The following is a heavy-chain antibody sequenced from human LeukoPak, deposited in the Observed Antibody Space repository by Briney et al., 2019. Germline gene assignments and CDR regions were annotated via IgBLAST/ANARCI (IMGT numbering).Heavy chain of an antibody. V-gene: IGHV3-30*18. CDR2: ISYDGSNK. CDR1: GIYD. CDR3: AKGVVGATLDAFDI. D-gene: IGHD1-26*01. J-gene: IGHJ3*02. Sequence: GGSLRLSCAATGIYDMSWVRQAPGKGLEWVAVISYDGSNKYYADSVKGRFTISRDNSKNTLYLQMNSLRAEDTAVYYCAKGVVGATLDAFDIWGQGTMVTVSS.